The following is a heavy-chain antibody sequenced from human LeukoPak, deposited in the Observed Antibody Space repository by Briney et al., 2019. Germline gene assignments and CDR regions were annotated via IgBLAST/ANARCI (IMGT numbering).Heavy chain of an antibody. CDR3: ARVDWYEGLDY. Sequence: PSGTLSLTCAVSGGSISSKNWWSWVRQPPGKGLEWLGEIYHSGSTNDNPSPKSRVTISVDKSNNQFSLKLSSVTAADTAVYYCARVDWYEGLDYWGQGALVTVSS. CDR1: GGSISSKNW. V-gene: IGHV4-4*02. D-gene: IGHD2-21*01. J-gene: IGHJ4*02. CDR2: IYHSGST.